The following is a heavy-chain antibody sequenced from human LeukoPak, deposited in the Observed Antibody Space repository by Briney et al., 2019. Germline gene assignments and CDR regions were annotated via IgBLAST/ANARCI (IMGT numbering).Heavy chain of an antibody. J-gene: IGHJ4*02. V-gene: IGHV3-48*03. CDR3: ARAPYCSGGSCYSDY. Sequence: GGSLRLSCAASGFTFRSYEINWVRPAPGKGLEWVSCISSSGITIYYADSMKGRFTISRDNAKNSLYLQMNSLRAEDTAVYYCARAPYCSGGSCYSDYWGQGALVTVSS. CDR2: ISSSGITI. CDR1: GFTFRSYE. D-gene: IGHD2-15*01.